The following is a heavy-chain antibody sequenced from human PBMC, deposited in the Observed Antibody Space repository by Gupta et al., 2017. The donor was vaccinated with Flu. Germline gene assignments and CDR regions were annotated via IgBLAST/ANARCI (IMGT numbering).Heavy chain of an antibody. CDR3: ARNRGTGDLDY. Sequence: QVQLVQSGAEVRKPGASVKLSCETSGFTFTWYAVHWVRQAPGQRPEGMGWIHGGDGRTEYSQKFRGRVTITRDTSASTAHMELSSLRSEDTAIYYCARNRGTGDLDYWGQGTLVTVSS. CDR1: GFTFTWYA. D-gene: IGHD7-27*01. CDR2: IHGGDGRT. J-gene: IGHJ4*02. V-gene: IGHV1-3*01.